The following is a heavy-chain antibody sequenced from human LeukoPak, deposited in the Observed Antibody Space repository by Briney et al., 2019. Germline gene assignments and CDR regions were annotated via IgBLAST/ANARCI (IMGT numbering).Heavy chain of an antibody. CDR3: ARDLSAGGKPYWNYAQPGWFDP. CDR1: GYTFTGYY. V-gene: IGHV1-2*02. D-gene: IGHD1-7*01. J-gene: IGHJ5*02. Sequence: ASVKVSCKASGYTFTGYYMHWVRQAPGQGLEWMGWINPNSGGTNYAQKFQGRVTMTRDTSISTAYMGLSRLRSDDTAVYYCARDLSAGGKPYWNYAQPGWFDPWGQGTLVTVSS. CDR2: INPNSGGT.